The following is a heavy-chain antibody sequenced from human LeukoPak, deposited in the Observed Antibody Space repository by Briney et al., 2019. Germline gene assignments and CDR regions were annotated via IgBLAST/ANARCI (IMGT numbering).Heavy chain of an antibody. CDR1: GFTFSSSG. Sequence: GGSLRLSCAASGFTFSSSGMSWVRQAPGKGLEWVAVIWYDGSNKYYADSVKGRFTISRDNSKNTLYLQMNSLRAEDTAVYYCAREHSSSSFDYWGQGTLVTVSS. CDR2: IWYDGSNK. CDR3: AREHSSSSFDY. D-gene: IGHD6-6*01. J-gene: IGHJ4*02. V-gene: IGHV3-33*08.